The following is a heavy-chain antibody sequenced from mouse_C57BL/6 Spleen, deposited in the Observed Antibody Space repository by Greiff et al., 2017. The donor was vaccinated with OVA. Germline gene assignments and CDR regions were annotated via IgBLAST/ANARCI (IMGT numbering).Heavy chain of an antibody. CDR1: GYTFTSYW. CDR3: ARSADYYGSSYGNY. J-gene: IGHJ2*01. CDR2: IHPNSGST. D-gene: IGHD1-1*01. Sequence: QVQLQQSGAELVKPGASVKLSCKASGYTFTSYWMHWVKQRPGQGLEWIGMIHPNSGSTNYNEKFKSKATLTVDKSSSTAYMQLSSLTSEDSAVYYCARSADYYGSSYGNYWGQGTTLTVSS. V-gene: IGHV1-64*01.